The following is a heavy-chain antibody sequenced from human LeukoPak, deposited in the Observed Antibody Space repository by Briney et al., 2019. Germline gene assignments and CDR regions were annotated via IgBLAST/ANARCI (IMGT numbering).Heavy chain of an antibody. CDR3: AREKMAGVPLFDY. Sequence: SETLSLTCTVSGGSISSYYWSWIRQPAGKGLEWIGRIYSSGSTNYHPSLKSRVTMSVDTSKNQFSLKLNSVTAADTAVYFCAREKMAGVPLFDYWGQGTLVTVSS. J-gene: IGHJ4*02. V-gene: IGHV4-4*07. CDR1: GGSISSYY. CDR2: IYSSGST. D-gene: IGHD5-24*01.